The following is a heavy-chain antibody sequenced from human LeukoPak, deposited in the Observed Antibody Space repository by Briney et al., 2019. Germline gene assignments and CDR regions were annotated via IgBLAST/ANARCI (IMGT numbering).Heavy chain of an antibody. Sequence: GGSLRLSCAASGFTFSSYSMNWVRQAPGKGLEWVSSISSSSSYIYYADSEKGRFTISRDNAKNSLYLQMNSLRAEDTAVYYCAREIGSDYGGRYFDLWGRGTLVTVSS. CDR1: GFTFSSYS. CDR2: ISSSSSYI. V-gene: IGHV3-21*01. J-gene: IGHJ2*01. D-gene: IGHD4-17*01. CDR3: AREIGSDYGGRYFDL.